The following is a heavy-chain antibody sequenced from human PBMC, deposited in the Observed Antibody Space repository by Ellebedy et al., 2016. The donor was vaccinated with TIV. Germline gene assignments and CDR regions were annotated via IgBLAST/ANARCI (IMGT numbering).Heavy chain of an antibody. Sequence: AASVKVSCKTSGYSFTIYDINWVRQAPGQGLEWMGWMHPNNDNRGYAQKFQGRLTMTRNTSISTAYMELTNLTPEDTAVYYCARPPPYSGNALGYWGQGTLLTVSS. CDR2: MHPNNDNR. CDR1: GYSFTIYD. CDR3: ARPPPYSGNALGY. D-gene: IGHD1-26*01. V-gene: IGHV1-8*01. J-gene: IGHJ4*01.